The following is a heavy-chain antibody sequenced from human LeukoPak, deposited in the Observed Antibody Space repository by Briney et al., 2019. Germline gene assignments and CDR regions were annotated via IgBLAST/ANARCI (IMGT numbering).Heavy chain of an antibody. V-gene: IGHV3-21*04. Sequence: GGSLRLSCAASGFTFSSYGMQWVRQAPGKGLEWVSFISSSSSYIYYADSVKGRFTISRDNSKNTLYLQMNSLRAEDTAVYYCAKDISEWLPYDAFDIWGQGTMVTVSS. J-gene: IGHJ3*02. D-gene: IGHD3-3*01. CDR3: AKDISEWLPYDAFDI. CDR2: ISSSSSYI. CDR1: GFTFSSYG.